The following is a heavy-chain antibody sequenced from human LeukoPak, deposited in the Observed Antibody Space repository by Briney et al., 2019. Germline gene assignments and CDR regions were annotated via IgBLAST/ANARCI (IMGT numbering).Heavy chain of an antibody. CDR1: GFTVSNNY. J-gene: IGHJ4*02. CDR3: TQSNY. CDR2: IYSGGTT. V-gene: IGHV3-53*01. Sequence: GGSLRLSCAASGFTVSNNYMSWVRQAPGKGLEWVSVIYSGGTTYYRDSVKGRFTISRDSSKNTLYLQMNNLRAEDTAVYYCTQSNYWGQGALVTVSS.